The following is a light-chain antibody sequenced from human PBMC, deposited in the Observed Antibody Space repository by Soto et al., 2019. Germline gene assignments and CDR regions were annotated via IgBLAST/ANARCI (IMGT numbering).Light chain of an antibody. Sequence: QSVLTQPPSVSEAPRQRVTISCSGSSSNIGNNAVNWYQQLPGKAPKLLIYYDDLLPSGVSDRFSGSKSGTSASLAISGLQSEDEAEYYCAEWDDSLNGPVFGGGTKVTVL. V-gene: IGLV1-36*01. J-gene: IGLJ2*01. CDR2: YDD. CDR1: SSNIGNNA. CDR3: AEWDDSLNGPV.